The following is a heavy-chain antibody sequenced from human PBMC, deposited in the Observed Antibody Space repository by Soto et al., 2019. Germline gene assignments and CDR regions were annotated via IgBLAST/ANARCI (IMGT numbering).Heavy chain of an antibody. CDR2: IWYDGSNK. CDR3: ARDGYCSGGSCYSVPVFDY. CDR1: GFTFSSYG. V-gene: IGHV3-33*01. J-gene: IGHJ4*02. D-gene: IGHD2-15*01. Sequence: QVQLVESGGGVVQPGRSLRLSCAASGFTFSSYGMHWVRQAPGKGLEWVAVIWYDGSNKYYADSVKGRFTISRDNSKNTRYLQMNSLRAADTAVYYCARDGYCSGGSCYSVPVFDYWGQGTLVTVSS.